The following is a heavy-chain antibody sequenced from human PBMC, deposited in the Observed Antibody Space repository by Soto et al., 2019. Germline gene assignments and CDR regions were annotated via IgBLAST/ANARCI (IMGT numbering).Heavy chain of an antibody. CDR1: GYSVTSSDYY. V-gene: IGHV4-39*01. CDR3: APLSVSLSGPYGIHV. D-gene: IGHD2-15*01. J-gene: IGHJ6*02. CDR2: MFYSGLT. Sequence: PSETLSLTCSVSGYSVTSSDYYWASIRQPPGKGLEWIGSMFYSGLTYYNPSLKSRVTLSVDTSKNQFSVRLNSVTAADTAVYYCAPLSVSLSGPYGIHVWGQGTPVTVSS.